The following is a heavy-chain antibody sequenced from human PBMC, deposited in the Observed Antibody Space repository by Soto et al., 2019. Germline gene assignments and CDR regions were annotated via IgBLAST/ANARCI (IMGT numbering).Heavy chain of an antibody. D-gene: IGHD2-2*01. J-gene: IGHJ5*02. Sequence: SETLSLTCTVSGGSISSGGYYWSWIRQHPGKGLEWIGYIYYSGSTYYNPSLKSRVTISVDTSKNQFSLKLSSVTSADTAVYYCAREYQLLANWFDPWGQGTLVTVSS. V-gene: IGHV4-31*03. CDR3: AREYQLLANWFDP. CDR2: IYYSGST. CDR1: GGSISSGGYY.